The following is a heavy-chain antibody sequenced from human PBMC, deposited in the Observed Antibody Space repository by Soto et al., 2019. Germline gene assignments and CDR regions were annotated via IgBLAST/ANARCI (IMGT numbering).Heavy chain of an antibody. CDR2: ISYDGSKK. Sequence: TGGSLRLSCAASGFTFISYAFHWVRQAPGKGLEWLAVISYDGSKKYHADSVKGRFTISRDNSKNTLYLQMNSLRAEDTATYYCARGKGIGWYESSDYWGQGTLVTVSS. CDR1: GFTFISYA. V-gene: IGHV3-30*14. J-gene: IGHJ4*02. D-gene: IGHD6-19*01. CDR3: ARGKGIGWYESSDY.